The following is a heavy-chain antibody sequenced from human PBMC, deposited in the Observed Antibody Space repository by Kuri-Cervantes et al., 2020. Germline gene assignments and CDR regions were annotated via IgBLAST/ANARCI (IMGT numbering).Heavy chain of an antibody. J-gene: IGHJ6*02. CDR1: GFTFSSYA. V-gene: IGHV3-23*01. Sequence: GESLKISCAASGFTFSSYAMSWVRQAPGKGLEWVSAISGSGGSTYYADSVKGRFTISRDNSKNTLYLQMNSLRAEDTAVYYCAGTDGSSWYEVWPEDYYYYYGMDVWGQGTTVTVSS. D-gene: IGHD6-13*01. CDR2: ISGSGGST. CDR3: AGTDGSSWYEVWPEDYYYYYGMDV.